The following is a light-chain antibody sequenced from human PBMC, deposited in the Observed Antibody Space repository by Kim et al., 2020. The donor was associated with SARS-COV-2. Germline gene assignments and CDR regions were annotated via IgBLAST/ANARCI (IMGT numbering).Light chain of an antibody. J-gene: IGKJ2*01. CDR2: GAS. Sequence: EMVVTQSPATLSVSPGERATLSCRASQSINNNLAWYQKKPGQAPRLLIYGASTRATGIPGRFSGSGSGTEFTLTISSLHSEDFAIYYCHQYNNWPGTFGQGTKVDIK. V-gene: IGKV3-15*01. CDR3: HQYNNWPGT. CDR1: QSINNN.